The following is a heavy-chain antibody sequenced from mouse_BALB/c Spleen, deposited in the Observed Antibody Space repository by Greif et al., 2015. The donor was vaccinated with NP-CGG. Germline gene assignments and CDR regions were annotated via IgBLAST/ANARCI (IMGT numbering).Heavy chain of an antibody. V-gene: IGHV6-6*02. CDR3: TRVWDLYYFDY. Sequence: EVNVVESGGGLVQPGGSMKLSCVASGFTFSNYWMNWVRQSPEKGLEWVAEIRLKSNNYATHYAESVKGRFTISRDDSKSSVYLQMNNLRAEDTGIYYCTRVWDLYYFDYWGQGTTLTVSS. CDR2: IRLKSNNYAT. D-gene: IGHD2-10*02. CDR1: GFTFSNYW. J-gene: IGHJ2*01.